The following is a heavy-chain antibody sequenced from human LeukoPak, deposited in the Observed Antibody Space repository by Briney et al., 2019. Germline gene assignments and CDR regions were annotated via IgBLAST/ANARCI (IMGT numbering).Heavy chain of an antibody. CDR2: INHSGST. V-gene: IGHV4-34*01. Sequence: AGGSLRLSCAASGFTVSTNYMGWIRQPPGKGLEWIGEINHSGSTNYNPSLKSRVTISVDTSKNQFSLKLSSVTAADTAVYYCARFGHQGVWTNYDFWSGYPDYFDYWGQGTLVTVSS. CDR3: ARFGHQGVWTNYDFWSGYPDYFDY. CDR1: GFTVSTNY. D-gene: IGHD3-3*01. J-gene: IGHJ4*02.